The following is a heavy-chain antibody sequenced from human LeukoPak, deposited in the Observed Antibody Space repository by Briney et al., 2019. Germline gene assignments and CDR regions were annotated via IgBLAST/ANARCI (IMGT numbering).Heavy chain of an antibody. V-gene: IGHV1-69*04. D-gene: IGHD3-22*01. CDR1: GGTFSSCA. CDR2: IIPILGIA. CDR3: ARAYYYDSSGYYYDY. Sequence: ASVKVSCKASGGTFSSCAISWVRQAPGQGLEWMGRIIPILGIANYAQKFQGRVTITADKSTSTAYMELSSLRSEDTAVYYCARAYYYDSSGYYYDYWGQGTLVTVSS. J-gene: IGHJ4*02.